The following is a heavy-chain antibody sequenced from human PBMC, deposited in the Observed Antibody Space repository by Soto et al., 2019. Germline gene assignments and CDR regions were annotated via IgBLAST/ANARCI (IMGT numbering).Heavy chain of an antibody. Sequence: EVQLVESGGGVVRPGGSLRLSCAASGFTFDDYGLSWVRQAPGKGLEWVSGINWNGGSTGYADSVKGRFTISRDNAKNSLYLQMNSLSANDTDLYNCARGIIWFGELLSPYFDHWGQGTLVTVSS. CDR2: INWNGGST. CDR3: ARGIIWFGELLSPYFDH. V-gene: IGHV3-20*01. CDR1: GFTFDDYG. J-gene: IGHJ4*02. D-gene: IGHD3-10*01.